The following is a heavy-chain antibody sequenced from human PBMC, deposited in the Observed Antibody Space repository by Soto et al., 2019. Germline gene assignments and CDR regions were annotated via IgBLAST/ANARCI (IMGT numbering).Heavy chain of an antibody. D-gene: IGHD6-19*01. CDR2: IFYSGVT. CDR3: ARVGSSGWAPDY. CDR1: GGSISGYY. V-gene: IGHV4-59*01. Sequence: SETLSLTCTVSGGSISGYYWTWIRQPPGKGLEWIGYIFYSGVTNYNPSLKSRVTLSVDTSKNQFSLKLRSVTAADTAVYYCARVGSSGWAPDYWGRGTLVTVSS. J-gene: IGHJ4*02.